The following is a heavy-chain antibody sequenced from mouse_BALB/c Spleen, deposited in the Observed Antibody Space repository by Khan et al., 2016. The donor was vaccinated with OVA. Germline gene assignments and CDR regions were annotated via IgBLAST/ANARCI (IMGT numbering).Heavy chain of an antibody. CDR2: IWSVGST. CDR1: GFSLTSYG. V-gene: IGHV2-2*02. D-gene: IGHD2-12*01. Sequence: QIQLVQSGPGLVQPSQSLSITCTVSGFSLTSYGVHWVRQSPGKGLEWLGVIWSVGSTDYNAAFISRLNISKDNSKSQAFFKMNSLHANDTAIYXCDRSYNYGEGRTYGGQGTLVTVSA. J-gene: IGHJ3*01. CDR3: DRSYNYGEGRTY.